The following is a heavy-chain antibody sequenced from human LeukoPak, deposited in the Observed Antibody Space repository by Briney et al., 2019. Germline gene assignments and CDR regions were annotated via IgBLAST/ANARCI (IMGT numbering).Heavy chain of an antibody. D-gene: IGHD2-15*01. CDR2: INHSGST. V-gene: IGHV4-34*01. CDR1: GGSFSGYY. J-gene: IGHJ5*02. Sequence: PSETLSLTCAVYGGSFSGYYWSWIRQPPGKGLEWIGEINHSGSTNYNPSLKSRVTISVDTSKNQFSLKLSSVTAADTAVYYCARRGQTTREDCVANWFDPWGQGTLVTVSS. CDR3: ARRGQTTREDCVANWFDP.